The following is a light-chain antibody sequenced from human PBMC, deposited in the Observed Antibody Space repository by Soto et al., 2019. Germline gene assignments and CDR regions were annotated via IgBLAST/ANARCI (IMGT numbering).Light chain of an antibody. Sequence: QSALTQPASVSGSPGQSITISCTGTSSDVGGYNYVSWYQQHPGKAPKLMIYEVSNRPSGVSHRFSGSKSGNTASLTISGLEADDEADYYCSSYTSSSSVVFGGGTKVTVL. CDR3: SSYTSSSSVV. CDR1: SSDVGGYNY. V-gene: IGLV2-14*01. CDR2: EVS. J-gene: IGLJ2*01.